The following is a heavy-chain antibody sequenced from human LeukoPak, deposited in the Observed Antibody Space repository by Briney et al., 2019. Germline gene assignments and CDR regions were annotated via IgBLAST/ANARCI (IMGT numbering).Heavy chain of an antibody. CDR3: ATRSGGSCYSGLCAFDI. J-gene: IGHJ3*02. CDR1: GFTFSSYA. Sequence: GGSLRLSCAASGFTFSSYAMSWVRQAPGKGLQWVSAISGSGGSTYYADSVKGRFTISRDNSKITLYLQMNSLTAEDTAVYYCATRSGGSCYSGLCAFDIWGQGTMVTVSS. D-gene: IGHD2-15*01. V-gene: IGHV3-23*01. CDR2: ISGSGGST.